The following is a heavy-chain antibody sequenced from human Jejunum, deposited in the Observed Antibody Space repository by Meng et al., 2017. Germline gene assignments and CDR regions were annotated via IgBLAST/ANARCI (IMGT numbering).Heavy chain of an antibody. CDR3: ARDWGCRDGYCFSGLLEF. CDR1: GDSISSNNR. D-gene: IGHD2-15*01. J-gene: IGHJ4*02. CDR2: IYHGGDT. V-gene: IGHV4-4*02. Sequence: QVQLQESGPGLVRPSGTLTLTCSCSGDSISSNNRWTWVRQPPGRGLEWIGEIYHGGDTNYNPSLPSPVTISVDKSKNQFTLRLNSVTAADTAIYYCARDWGCRDGYCFSGLLEFWGQGILVTVSS.